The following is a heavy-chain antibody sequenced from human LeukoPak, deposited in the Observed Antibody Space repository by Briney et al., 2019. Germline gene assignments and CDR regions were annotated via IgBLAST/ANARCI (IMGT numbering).Heavy chain of an antibody. V-gene: IGHV3-23*01. CDR3: AKDHCSSTTCYGSPGY. CDR2: ISGSGGST. J-gene: IGHJ4*02. Sequence: PGGSLRLSCAASGFTFSSYAMSWVRQAPGKAREWVSAISGSGGSTYYADSVKGRFTISRDNSKNTLYLQMNSLRAEDTAVYYCAKDHCSSTTCYGSPGYWGQGTLVTVSS. CDR1: GFTFSSYA. D-gene: IGHD2-2*01.